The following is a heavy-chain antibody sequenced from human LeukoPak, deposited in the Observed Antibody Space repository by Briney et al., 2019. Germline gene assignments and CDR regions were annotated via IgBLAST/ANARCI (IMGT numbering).Heavy chain of an antibody. Sequence: SETLSLTCGVYGWSFGGYYWTWIRQPPGKGLEWIGEINHSGSTTYNPSLESRVTISVDTSKNQFSLKLSSVTAADTAVYYCAREIITFGGVIVHWGQGTLVTVSS. CDR2: INHSGST. CDR3: AREIITFGGVIVH. J-gene: IGHJ4*02. CDR1: GWSFGGYY. V-gene: IGHV4-34*01. D-gene: IGHD3-16*02.